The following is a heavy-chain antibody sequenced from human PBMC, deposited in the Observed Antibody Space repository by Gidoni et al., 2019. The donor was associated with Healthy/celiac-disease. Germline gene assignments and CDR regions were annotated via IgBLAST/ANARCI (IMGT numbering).Heavy chain of an antibody. CDR2: T. CDR3: ARSCSVIAAAGRECVGDY. V-gene: IGHV4-34*01. J-gene: IGHJ4*02. Sequence: TNYNPSLKSRVTISVDTSKNQFSLKLSSVTAADTAVYYCARSCSVIAAAGRECVGDYWGQGTLVTVSS. D-gene: IGHD6-13*01.